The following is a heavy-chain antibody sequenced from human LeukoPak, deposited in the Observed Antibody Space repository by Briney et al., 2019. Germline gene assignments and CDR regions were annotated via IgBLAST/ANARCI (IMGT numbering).Heavy chain of an antibody. CDR1: GGSFNGYY. V-gene: IGHV4-34*01. CDR3: ARPSLEVTATRDFDY. D-gene: IGHD2-21*02. CDR2: INHSGST. Sequence: SGGSFNGYYWSWIRQPPGKGLEWIGEINHSGSTNYNPSLRSRVTISVDTSKNQFSLKLSSVTAADTAVYYCARPSLEVTATRDFDYWGQGTLVTVSS. J-gene: IGHJ4*02.